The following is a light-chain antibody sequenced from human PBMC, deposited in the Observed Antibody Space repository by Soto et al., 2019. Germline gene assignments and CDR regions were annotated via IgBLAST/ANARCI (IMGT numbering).Light chain of an antibody. J-gene: IGKJ1*01. CDR2: GAS. CDR1: QSVSSSY. CDR3: QQYGSSAPTT. Sequence: EIVLTQSPGTLSLSPGERATLSCRASQSVSSSYLAWYQQKPGQAPRLLFYGASSRATGIPDRFSGSGSGTDFTLTISRLEPEDFAVYYCQQYGSSAPTTFGQGTKVDIK. V-gene: IGKV3-20*01.